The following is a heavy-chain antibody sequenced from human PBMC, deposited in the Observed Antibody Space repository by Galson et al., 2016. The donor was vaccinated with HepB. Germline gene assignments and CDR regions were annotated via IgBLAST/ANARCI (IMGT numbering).Heavy chain of an antibody. J-gene: IGHJ3*02. CDR2: FDREAEEA. V-gene: IGHV1-24*01. Sequence: SVKVSCKVSGDALSDVSIHWVRQPPGKGLEWMGGFDREAEEAMYAQSFRGRVTVTEDTSRNTAYMELRSMRSEDTATYFCATEAIVIPGVSVFDIWGHGTTVFVSS. CDR3: ATEAIVIPGVSVFDI. D-gene: IGHD3-10*01. CDR1: GDALSDVS.